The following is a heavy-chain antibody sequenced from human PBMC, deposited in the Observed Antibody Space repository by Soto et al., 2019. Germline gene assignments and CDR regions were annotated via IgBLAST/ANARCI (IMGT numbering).Heavy chain of an antibody. CDR2: INPSGGST. D-gene: IGHD3-9*01. J-gene: IGHJ4*02. CDR1: RYTFTSCY. CDR3: ARVTIGAEMAFDY. Sequence: QVQLVQSWTEVKKPGASVKVSCKASRYTFTSCYIHWVRQAPGQGLEWMGIINPSGGSTSYAQKFQGRVTMTRDTSTSTVYMELSSLRSEDTAVYYCARVTIGAEMAFDYWGPGTLVTVSS. V-gene: IGHV1-46*01.